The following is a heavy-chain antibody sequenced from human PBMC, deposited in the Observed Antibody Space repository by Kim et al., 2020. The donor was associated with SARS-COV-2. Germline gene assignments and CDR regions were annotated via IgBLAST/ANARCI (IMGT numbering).Heavy chain of an antibody. D-gene: IGHD2-21*01. Sequence: GGSLRLSCAASGFTFSGSAMHWVRQASGKGLEWVARITSNANGYSTAYAASGKGSITISSADSKNSPHLHMNSLKTAATSYYSCTTLLDCCFCSSSHYY. CDR2: ITSNANGYST. V-gene: IGHV3-73*01. CDR1: GFTFSGSA. CDR3: TTLLDCCFCSSSHYY. J-gene: IGHJ6*01.